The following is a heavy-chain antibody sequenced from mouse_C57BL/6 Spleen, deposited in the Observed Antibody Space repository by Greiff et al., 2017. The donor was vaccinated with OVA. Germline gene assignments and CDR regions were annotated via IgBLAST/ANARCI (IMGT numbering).Heavy chain of an antibody. CDR3: ARPYGSSLWYFDV. J-gene: IGHJ1*03. D-gene: IGHD1-1*01. V-gene: IGHV14-2*01. CDR1: GLTIKDYY. Sequence: VQLQQSGAELVKPGASVKLSCTASGLTIKDYYMHWVKQRTEQGLEWIGRIDPEDGETKYAPKFQGKATITADTSSNTAYLQLSSLTSEDTAVYYCARPYGSSLWYFDVWGTGTTVTVSS. CDR2: IDPEDGET.